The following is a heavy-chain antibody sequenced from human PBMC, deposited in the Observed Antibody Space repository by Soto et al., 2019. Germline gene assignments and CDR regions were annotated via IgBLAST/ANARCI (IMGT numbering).Heavy chain of an antibody. V-gene: IGHV3-33*01. Sequence: QVQLVESGGGVVQPGRSLRLSCAASGFTFNSYGMHWVRQAPGKGLGWVAVIWYDGSNKYYVDSVKGRFTISKDNSKNSLYLQMNSLRAEDTAVYYCARDRSTPDLDYWGQGTLVTVSS. D-gene: IGHD4-17*01. J-gene: IGHJ4*02. CDR1: GFTFNSYG. CDR3: ARDRSTPDLDY. CDR2: IWYDGSNK.